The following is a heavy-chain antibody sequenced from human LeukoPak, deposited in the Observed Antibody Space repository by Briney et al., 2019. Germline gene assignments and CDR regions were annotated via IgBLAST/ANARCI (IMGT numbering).Heavy chain of an antibody. V-gene: IGHV5-51*01. CDR1: GFSFTSYW. CDR3: ARPGQLGEYTPYYFDF. Sequence: GESLKTSCKGSGFSFTSYWIGWVRQMPGKGLEYMGIIYPADSDIRYSPSFQGQVTISADKSISTAYLQWSSLKASDTAMYYCARPGQLGEYTPYYFDFWGQGTLVTVSS. J-gene: IGHJ4*02. D-gene: IGHD3-16*01. CDR2: IYPADSDI.